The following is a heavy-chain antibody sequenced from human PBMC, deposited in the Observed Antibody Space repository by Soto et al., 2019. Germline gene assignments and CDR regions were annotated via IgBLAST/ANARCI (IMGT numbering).Heavy chain of an antibody. CDR3: TADLPTPIPQVDH. CDR2: ISGSGGTA. CDR1: GFTFSSYA. V-gene: IGHV3-23*01. J-gene: IGHJ4*02. D-gene: IGHD2-21*01. Sequence: GSLRLSCAASGFTFSSYAMHWVRQAPGKGLEWVSSISGSGGTAYNVDSVKGRFTISRDNSKNTLYLQMNSLRAEDTAVYYCTADLPTPIPQVDHWGQGTLVTVSS.